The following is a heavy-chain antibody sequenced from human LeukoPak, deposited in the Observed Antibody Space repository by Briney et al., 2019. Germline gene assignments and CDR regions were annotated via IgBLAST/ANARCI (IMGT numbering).Heavy chain of an antibody. Sequence: GGSLRLSCAASGFTVSSNYMSWVRRAPGKGLEWVSVIYSGGSTYYADSVKGRFTISRDNAKNSLYLQMNSLRAEDTAVYYCARDFRRDGQGYWGQGTLVTVSS. CDR3: ARDFRRDGQGY. CDR1: GFTVSSNY. D-gene: IGHD5-24*01. CDR2: IYSGGST. V-gene: IGHV3-53*01. J-gene: IGHJ4*02.